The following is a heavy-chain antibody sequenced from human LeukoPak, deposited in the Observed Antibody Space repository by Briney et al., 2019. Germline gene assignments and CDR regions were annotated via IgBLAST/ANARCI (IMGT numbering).Heavy chain of an antibody. CDR3: ARVRFLEWLFLDV. V-gene: IGHV1-18*01. CDR2: ISTYNGNT. J-gene: IGHJ6*02. CDR1: GYTFNSYG. Sequence: ASVKVSCKASGYTFNSYGISWVRQAPGQGLEWMGWISTYNGNTNYAQKLQGRVTMTTDTSTSTAYMELRSLRSDDTAVYYCARVRFLEWLFLDVWGQGTTVTVSS. D-gene: IGHD3-3*01.